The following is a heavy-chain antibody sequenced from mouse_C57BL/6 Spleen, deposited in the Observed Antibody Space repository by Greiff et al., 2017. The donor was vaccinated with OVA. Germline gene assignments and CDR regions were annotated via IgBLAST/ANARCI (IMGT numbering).Heavy chain of an antibody. J-gene: IGHJ2*01. Sequence: VQLQQPGAELVKPGASVKLSCKASGYTFTSYWMHWVKQRPGQGLEWIGMIHPNSGSTNYNEKFKSKATLTVDKSSSTAYMQLSSLTSEDSAVYYCARDDTTVVAPFGYWGQGTTLTVSS. D-gene: IGHD1-1*01. CDR1: GYTFTSYW. CDR2: IHPNSGST. V-gene: IGHV1-64*01. CDR3: ARDDTTVVAPFGY.